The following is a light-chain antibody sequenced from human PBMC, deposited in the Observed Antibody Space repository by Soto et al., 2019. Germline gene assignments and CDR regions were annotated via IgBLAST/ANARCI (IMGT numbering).Light chain of an antibody. Sequence: QTVVTQEPSLSVSPGGTVTLTCGLSSGSVSTRHYPSWYQQTPGKAPRTLIYSTNSRSSGVPDRFSGSILGNKAALSITGAQADDESDYYCVLYMGSGIGVFGGGTKLTVL. CDR3: VLYMGSGIGV. V-gene: IGLV8-61*01. CDR1: SGSVSTRHY. CDR2: STN. J-gene: IGLJ3*02.